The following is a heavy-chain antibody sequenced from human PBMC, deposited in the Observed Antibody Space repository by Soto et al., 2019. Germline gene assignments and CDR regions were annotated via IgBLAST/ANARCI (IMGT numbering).Heavy chain of an antibody. CDR3: VRGQVVEMDTIPWSYPYTRDV. CDR2: ISPVVGTP. V-gene: IGHV1-69*01. J-gene: IGHJ6*02. Sequence: QVHLVQSGAEVKKPGSSVKVSCKTSGGTFSSHAISWVRQVPGQGLQGMGGISPVVGTPNYAQKFRRRLTMRADESTGTAYRELSSLTSEETAVYYCVRGQVVEMDTIPWSYPYTRDVWGQGPTVTFSS. CDR1: GGTFSSHA. D-gene: IGHD5-18*01.